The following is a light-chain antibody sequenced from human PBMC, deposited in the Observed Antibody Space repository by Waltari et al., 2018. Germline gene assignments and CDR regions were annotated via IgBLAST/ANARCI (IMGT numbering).Light chain of an antibody. J-gene: IGKJ1*01. V-gene: IGKV4-1*01. Sequence: EIVMTQSPDSLAVSLGERAAINCKSSRSVLYNSNNKNYVAWYQQKPRQPPKLLINWESSREYGVPDRFSGSGSGKDCTLTISSLQAEDVAVYYCQQYYSSPISFGQGTKVDIK. CDR3: QQYYSSPIS. CDR1: RSVLYNSNNKNY. CDR2: WES.